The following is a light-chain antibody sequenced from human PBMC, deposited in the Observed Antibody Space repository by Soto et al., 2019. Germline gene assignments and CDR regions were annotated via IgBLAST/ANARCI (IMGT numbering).Light chain of an antibody. CDR2: DVS. CDR3: QHYKMHPPWT. V-gene: IGKV1-5*01. Sequence: DIQMTQSPCTVCSYFLDSVTITCRASQSITTWSAWYQKRPGKATKLLIYDVSSLQSGVPSRFSGSGSGTEFTLTISSLQPDNFATYCCQHYKMHPPWTFGQGTKVDIK. J-gene: IGKJ1*01. CDR1: QSITTW.